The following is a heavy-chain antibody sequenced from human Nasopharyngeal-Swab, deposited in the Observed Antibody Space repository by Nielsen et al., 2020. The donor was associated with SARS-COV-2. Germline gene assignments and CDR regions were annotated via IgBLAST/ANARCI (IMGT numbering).Heavy chain of an antibody. D-gene: IGHD3-10*01. CDR2: IYSGGNT. Sequence: GESLKISCAASGFTVSSNYMSWVRQAPGKGLEWVPVIYSGGNTNYADSVKGRFTISRDNSKNTLYLQMNSLRAEDTAVYYCARGAITMVRGVIGTNAFDIWGQGTMVTVSS. V-gene: IGHV3-53*01. CDR1: GFTVSSNY. CDR3: ARGAITMVRGVIGTNAFDI. J-gene: IGHJ3*02.